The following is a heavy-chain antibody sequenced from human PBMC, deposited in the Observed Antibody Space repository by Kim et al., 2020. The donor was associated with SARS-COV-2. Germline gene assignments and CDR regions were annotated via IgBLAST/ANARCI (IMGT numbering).Heavy chain of an antibody. J-gene: IGHJ6*02. CDR3: ARDVLLWFGGLRDYGMDV. CDR2: ISVYNGNT. CDR1: GYTFTSYG. V-gene: IGHV1-18*01. Sequence: ASVKVSCKGSGYTFTSYGISWVRQAPGQGLEWMGWISVYNGNTNYAQKLQGRVTMTTDTSTSTAYMELRSLRSDDTAVYYCARDVLLWFGGLRDYGMDVWGQGTTVTVSS. D-gene: IGHD3-10*01.